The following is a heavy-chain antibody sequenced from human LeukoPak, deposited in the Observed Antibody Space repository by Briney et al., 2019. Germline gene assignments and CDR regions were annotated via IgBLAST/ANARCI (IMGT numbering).Heavy chain of an antibody. CDR3: ARCPRSYAFDI. CDR2: IYHSGSI. CDR1: GGSISSGGYS. J-gene: IGHJ3*02. V-gene: IGHV4-30-2*01. Sequence: SETLSLTCAVSGGSISSGGYSWSWIRQPPGKGLEWIGYIYHSGSIYYNPSLKSRVTISVDRSKNQFSLKLSSVTAADTAVYYCARCPRSYAFDIWGQGTMVTVSS. D-gene: IGHD3-16*02.